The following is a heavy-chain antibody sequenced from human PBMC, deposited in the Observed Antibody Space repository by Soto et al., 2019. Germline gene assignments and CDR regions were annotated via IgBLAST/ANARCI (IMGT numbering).Heavy chain of an antibody. J-gene: IGHJ4*02. CDR2: INVVNGDT. Sequence: ASVKVSCKASGYTIISYEIHWVRQAPGQRLEWMGWINVVNGDTKYSQKFQGRVTITRDTPASTAYMELSGLRSEDTAVYYCAGTKYHYDGSGYTHFDYWGQGAPVTVSS. CDR1: GYTIISYE. D-gene: IGHD3-22*01. V-gene: IGHV1-3*01. CDR3: AGTKYHYDGSGYTHFDY.